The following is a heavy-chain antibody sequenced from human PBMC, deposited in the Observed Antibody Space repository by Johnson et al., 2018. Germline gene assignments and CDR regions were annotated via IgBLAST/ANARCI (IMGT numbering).Heavy chain of an antibody. Sequence: VQLVQSGGGWVQPGGSLRLSCVVSGFTFSTSAMSWVRQAPGKGLEWVSIIRGTGPSTYYADSVKGRVSTFRDISKHTLHLQMYNLRAEDTAAYYCAKEAVGGGGYDIWGQGAMVTVSS. CDR1: GFTFSTSA. CDR3: AKEAVGGGGYDI. V-gene: IGHV3-23*04. D-gene: IGHD3-16*01. CDR2: IRGTGPST. J-gene: IGHJ3*02.